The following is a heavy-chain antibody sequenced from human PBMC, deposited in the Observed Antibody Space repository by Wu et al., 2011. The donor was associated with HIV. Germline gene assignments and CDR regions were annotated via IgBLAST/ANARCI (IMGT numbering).Heavy chain of an antibody. V-gene: IGHV1-18*01. D-gene: IGHD2-15*01. CDR3: ARDLSQPSYCSGGNCYVFDY. CDR2: ISAYNADT. CDR1: GYTLISYG. J-gene: IGHJ4*02. Sequence: QIQLVQSGAEVQKPGASVTVSCKASGYTLISYGISWVRQAPGQGPEWMGWISAYNADTNYAQKFQGRVTMTRDTSTSTVYMELSSLRSEDTAIYYCARDLSQPSYCSGGNCYVFDYWGQGTLVTVSS.